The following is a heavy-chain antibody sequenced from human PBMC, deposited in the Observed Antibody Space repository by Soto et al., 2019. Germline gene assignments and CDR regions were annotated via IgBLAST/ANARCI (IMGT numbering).Heavy chain of an antibody. CDR1: GFTFSSYA. J-gene: IGHJ4*02. Sequence: PGGSLRLSCAASGFTFSSYAMSWVRQAPGKGLEWVSAISGSGGSTYYADSVKGRITISRDNSKNTLYLQMNSLRAEDTAVYYCAKDCFDFWSAYPLYYFDYWGQEALVTAPQ. CDR3: AKDCFDFWSAYPLYYFDY. CDR2: ISGSGGST. D-gene: IGHD3-3*01. V-gene: IGHV3-23*01.